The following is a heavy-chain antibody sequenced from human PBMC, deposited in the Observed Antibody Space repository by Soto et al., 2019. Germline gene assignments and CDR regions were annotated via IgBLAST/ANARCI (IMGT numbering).Heavy chain of an antibody. CDR2: ITDVGDPT. CDR1: GFTFGTYA. V-gene: IGHV3-23*01. Sequence: TGGSLRLSCAASGFTFGTYAMNWVRQAPGKGLEWVSTITDVGDPTYYAVSVKGRFTISRDNSKNTLFLQMNSLRAEDTARYYCAKDWDIAYHLEGGFYYSGMDVWGQGTTVTVSS. J-gene: IGHJ6*02. CDR3: AKDWDIAYHLEGGFYYSGMDV. D-gene: IGHD5-12*01.